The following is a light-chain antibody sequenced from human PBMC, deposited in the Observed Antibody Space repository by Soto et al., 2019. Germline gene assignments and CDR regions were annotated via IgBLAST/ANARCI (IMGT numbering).Light chain of an antibody. J-gene: IGKJ2*01. CDR2: AAS. V-gene: IGKV3-15*01. CDR3: QQYTNWPYT. Sequence: DIQMTQSPSSLSASPGETATITCRASQSISNNLAWYQQKAGQAPSLLIYAASTWTSGIPARFSGSGSGTEFTLTISSLQSEDFAVYSCQQYTNWPYTFGQGTKLEIK. CDR1: QSISNN.